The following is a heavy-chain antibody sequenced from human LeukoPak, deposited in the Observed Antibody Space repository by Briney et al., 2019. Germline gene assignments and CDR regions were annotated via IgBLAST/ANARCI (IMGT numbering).Heavy chain of an antibody. D-gene: IGHD2-8*01. CDR2: ISGSGGST. V-gene: IGHV3-23*01. J-gene: IGHJ3*02. CDR1: GFTFSSYS. Sequence: GGSLRLSCAAYGFTFSSYSMNWVRQAPGKGLEWVSAISGSGGSTYYADSVKGRFTISRDNSKNTLYLQMNSLRAEDTAVYYCAKDQYYAKPEDAFDIWGQGTMVTVSS. CDR3: AKDQYYAKPEDAFDI.